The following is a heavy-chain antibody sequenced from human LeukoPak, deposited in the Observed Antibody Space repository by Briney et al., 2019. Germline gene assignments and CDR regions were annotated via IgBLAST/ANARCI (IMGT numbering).Heavy chain of an antibody. CDR1: GYTFTSYG. Sequence: ASVKVSCKASGYTFTSYGISWVRLAPGQGLEWMGWISAYNGNTNYAQKLQGRVTMTTDTSTSTAYMELRSLRSDDTAVYYCARDCDVAINYYYGMDVWGQGTTVTVSS. J-gene: IGHJ6*02. V-gene: IGHV1-18*01. CDR2: ISAYNGNT. D-gene: IGHD2-21*01. CDR3: ARDCDVAINYYYGMDV.